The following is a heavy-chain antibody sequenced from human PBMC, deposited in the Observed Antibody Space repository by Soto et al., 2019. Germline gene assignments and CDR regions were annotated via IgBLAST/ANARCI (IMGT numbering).Heavy chain of an antibody. CDR2: ISGSGGST. Sequence: TGGSLRLSCAASGFTFSSYAMSWVRQAPGKGLEWVSAISGSGGSTYYADSVKGRFTISRDNSKNTLYLQMNSLRAEDTAVYYCAKDLRYCTNGVCYISAYGMDVWGQGTTVTVSS. CDR3: AKDLRYCTNGVCYISAYGMDV. J-gene: IGHJ6*02. V-gene: IGHV3-23*01. D-gene: IGHD2-8*01. CDR1: GFTFSSYA.